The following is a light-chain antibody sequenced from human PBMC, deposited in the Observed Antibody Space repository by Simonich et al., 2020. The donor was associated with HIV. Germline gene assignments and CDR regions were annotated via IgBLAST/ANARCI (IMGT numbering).Light chain of an antibody. CDR2: AAS. Sequence: DIQMTQSPSSLSASVGDRVTITCRASQGIRIYLAWFQQKPGKAPKSLIYAASRLHSGVPSKFSGSGSGTDFTLTISSLQPEDFATYYCQQSYSTPYTFGQGTKLEIK. CDR1: QGIRIY. J-gene: IGKJ2*01. V-gene: IGKV1-16*02. CDR3: QQSYSTPYT.